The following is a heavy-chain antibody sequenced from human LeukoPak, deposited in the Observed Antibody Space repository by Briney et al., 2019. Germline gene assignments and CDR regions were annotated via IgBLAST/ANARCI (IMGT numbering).Heavy chain of an antibody. J-gene: IGHJ4*02. CDR1: GFTFSSSE. Sequence: PGGSLRLSCAAAGFTFSSSEMNWVRQAPGKGLEWVSYISSSGTGIYYADSVKGRFTISRDNAKNSLYLQMNSLRVDDTAVYYWAREWGLHYDYWGQGTLVTVSS. CDR2: ISSSGTGI. CDR3: AREWGLHYDY. D-gene: IGHD1-26*01. V-gene: IGHV3-48*03.